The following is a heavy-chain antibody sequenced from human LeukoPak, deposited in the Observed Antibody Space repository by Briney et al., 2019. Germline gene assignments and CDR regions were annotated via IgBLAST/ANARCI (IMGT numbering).Heavy chain of an antibody. CDR2: ISDSGGST. CDR1: GFPFSSYA. CDR3: ARDLGRGSSWSTDY. D-gene: IGHD6-13*01. Sequence: GGSLRLSCSASGFPFSSYAMHWVRQAPGKGLEYVSAISDSGGSTYYADSVKGRFTISRDNSKNTLYLQMNSLRAEDTAVYYCARDLGRGSSWSTDYWGQGTLVTVSS. J-gene: IGHJ4*02. V-gene: IGHV3-64*04.